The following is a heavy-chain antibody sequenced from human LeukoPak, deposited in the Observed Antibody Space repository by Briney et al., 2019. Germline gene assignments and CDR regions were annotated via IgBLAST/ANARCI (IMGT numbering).Heavy chain of an antibody. D-gene: IGHD6-6*01. J-gene: IGHJ4*02. CDR2: IYFSGST. V-gene: IGHV4-59*01. Sequence: SETLSLTCAVYGGSFSDYYWSWIRQPPGKGLEWIGYIYFSGSTNYNPSLKSRVTISMGTSENQFSLKLSSVTAADTAVYYCARGAAPHYSDYWGQGTLVTVSS. CDR3: ARGAAPHYSDY. CDR1: GGSFSDYY.